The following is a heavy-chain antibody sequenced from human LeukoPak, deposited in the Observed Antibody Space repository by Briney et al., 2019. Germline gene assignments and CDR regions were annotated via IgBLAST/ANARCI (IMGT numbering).Heavy chain of an antibody. V-gene: IGHV4-39*01. CDR1: GGSISSSSYY. D-gene: IGHD1-7*01. CDR3: ARHVVSELRVVWFDP. CDR2: IYYSGST. J-gene: IGHJ5*02. Sequence: PSETLSLTCTVSGGSISSSSYYWGWIRQPPGKGLEWIGSIYYSGSTYYNPSLKSRVTISVDTSKNQFSLRLSSVTAADTAVYYCARHVVSELRVVWFDPWGQGTLVTVSS.